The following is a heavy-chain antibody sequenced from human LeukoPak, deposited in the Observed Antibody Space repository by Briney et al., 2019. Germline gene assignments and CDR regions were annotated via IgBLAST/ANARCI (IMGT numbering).Heavy chain of an antibody. CDR1: GGSSSGYY. CDR3: ASALTVTRAFNY. J-gene: IGHJ4*02. V-gene: IGHV4-34*01. Sequence: SETLSLTCAVYGGSSSGYYWSWIRQPPGKGLEWIGEINHSGSTNYNPSLKSRVTISVDTSKNQFSLKLSSVTAADTAVYYCASALTVTRAFNYWGQGTLVTVSS. D-gene: IGHD4-17*01. CDR2: INHSGST.